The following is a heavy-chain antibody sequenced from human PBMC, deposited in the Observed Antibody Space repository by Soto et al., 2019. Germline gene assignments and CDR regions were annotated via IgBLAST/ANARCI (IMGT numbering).Heavy chain of an antibody. CDR1: GFTFTRYS. CDR2: ISSTTNYV. Sequence: GSLRLSCAASGFTFTRYSMNWVRQAPGKGLEWVSSISSTTNYVYYGDSMKGRFTISRDNAKNSLYLEMNSLRAEDTAVYYCARESEDLTSNFDYWGQGTLVTVSS. V-gene: IGHV3-21*06. J-gene: IGHJ4*02. CDR3: ARESEDLTSNFDY.